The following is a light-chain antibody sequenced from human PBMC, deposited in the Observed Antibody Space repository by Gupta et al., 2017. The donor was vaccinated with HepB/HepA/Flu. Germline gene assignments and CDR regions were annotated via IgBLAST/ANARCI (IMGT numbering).Light chain of an antibody. CDR3: MQDLQTPA. J-gene: IGKJ1*01. CDR1: QSLLHSNGYNY. CDR2: LGS. Sequence: DIVMTQSPLSLPVTPGEPASISCRSSQSLLHSNGYNYLDWYLQKPGQSPQLLIYLGSNRASGVPDRFSGSGSGTDFTLKISRVEAEDVGVYYCMQDLQTPAFRQGTKVEIK. V-gene: IGKV2-28*01.